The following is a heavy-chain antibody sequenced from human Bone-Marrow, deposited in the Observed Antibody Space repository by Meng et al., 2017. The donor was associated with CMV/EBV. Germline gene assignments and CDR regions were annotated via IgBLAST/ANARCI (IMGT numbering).Heavy chain of an antibody. V-gene: IGHV1-2*02. Sequence: QMVLCRCGAEVTKPGASVNVTCKASVYTFTGFYRNWVRKAPGQGLEWMGWINPNSGGTNYAQKFQGRVTMTRDTSISTAYMELSRLRSDDTAVYYCARSWELNWFDPWGQGTLVTVSS. D-gene: IGHD1-26*01. CDR2: INPNSGGT. J-gene: IGHJ5*02. CDR3: ARSWELNWFDP. CDR1: VYTFTGFY.